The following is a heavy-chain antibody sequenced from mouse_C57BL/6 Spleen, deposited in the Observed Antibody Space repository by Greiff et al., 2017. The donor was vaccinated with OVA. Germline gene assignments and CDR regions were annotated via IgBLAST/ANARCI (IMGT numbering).Heavy chain of an antibody. V-gene: IGHV1-82*01. CDR1: GYAFSSSW. CDR2: IYPGDGDT. Sequence: VQLQQSGPELVKPGASVKISCKASGYAFSSSWMNWVKQRPGKGLEWIGRIYPGDGDTNYNGKFKGKATLTADKSSSTAYMQLSSLTSEDSAVYFCARGDYYGSSGYAMDYWGQGTSVTVSS. CDR3: ARGDYYGSSGYAMDY. D-gene: IGHD1-1*01. J-gene: IGHJ4*01.